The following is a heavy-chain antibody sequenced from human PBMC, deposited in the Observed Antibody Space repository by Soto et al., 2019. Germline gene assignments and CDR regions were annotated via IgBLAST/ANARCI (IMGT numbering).Heavy chain of an antibody. D-gene: IGHD1-1*01. V-gene: IGHV3-23*01. CDR3: ARDTMKWGYGMDV. CDR2: ITADGGT. Sequence: PGLPRRLSREGSEFNISGHAMTWIRKAPGKGPEWVSTITADGGTYYADSVKGRFAMSRDTSENTLYLQMNSLGAEDTAVYYCARDTMKWGYGMDVWGQGTTVTVSS. J-gene: IGHJ6*02. CDR1: EFNISGHA.